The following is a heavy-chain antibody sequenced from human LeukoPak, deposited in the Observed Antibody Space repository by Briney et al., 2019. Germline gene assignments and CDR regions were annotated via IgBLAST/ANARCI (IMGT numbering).Heavy chain of an antibody. CDR2: INAYNGDT. V-gene: IGHV1-18*01. D-gene: IGHD2-2*02. Sequence: ASVKVSCKASGYTFASYGISWVRQAPGQGLEWMGWINAYNGDTNYAQKFQGRVTITADESTSTAYMELRSLRSDDTAVYYCARDLDIVVVAAAVRHYGLDVWGQGTTVTVSS. CDR1: GYTFASYG. CDR3: ARDLDIVVVAAAVRHYGLDV. J-gene: IGHJ6*02.